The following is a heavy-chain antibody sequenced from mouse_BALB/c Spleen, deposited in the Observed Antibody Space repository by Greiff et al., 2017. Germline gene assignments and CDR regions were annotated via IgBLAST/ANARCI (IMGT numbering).Heavy chain of an antibody. CDR1: GFTFSSYA. CDR2: ISSGGST. CDR3: ARGLYDYDVFAY. Sequence: EVQLVESGGGLVKPGGSLKLSCAASGFTFSSYAMSWVRQTPEKRLGWVASISSGGSTYYPDSVKGRFTISRDNARNILYLQMSSLRSEDTAMYYCARGLYDYDVFAYWGQGTLVTVSA. J-gene: IGHJ3*01. V-gene: IGHV5-6-5*01. D-gene: IGHD2-4*01.